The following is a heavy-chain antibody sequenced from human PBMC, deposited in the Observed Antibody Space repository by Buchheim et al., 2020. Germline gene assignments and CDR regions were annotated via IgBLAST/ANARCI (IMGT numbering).Heavy chain of an antibody. CDR2: ISYDGSNK. CDR1: GFTFSSYG. J-gene: IGHJ4*02. D-gene: IGHD5-24*01. CDR3: AKESIEMATIGY. V-gene: IGHV3-30*18. Sequence: QVQLVESGGGVVQPGRSLRLSCAASGFTFSSYGMHWVRQAPGKGLEWVAVISYDGSNKYYAASVKGRFTISRDNSKTTLYLQMNSLRAEDTAVYYCAKESIEMATIGYWGQGTL.